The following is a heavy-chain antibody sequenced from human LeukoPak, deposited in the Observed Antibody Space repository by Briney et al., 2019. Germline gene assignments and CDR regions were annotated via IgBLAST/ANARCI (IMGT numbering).Heavy chain of an antibody. Sequence: GGSLRLSCAASGFTFDDYAMHWVRQAPGKGLEWVSGISWNSGSIGYADSVKGRFTIPRDNAKNSLYLQMNSLRAEDTALYYCAKDRSRSGYYYFDYWGQGTLVTVSS. CDR1: GFTFDDYA. CDR3: AKDRSRSGYYYFDY. CDR2: ISWNSGSI. V-gene: IGHV3-9*01. J-gene: IGHJ4*02. D-gene: IGHD3-3*01.